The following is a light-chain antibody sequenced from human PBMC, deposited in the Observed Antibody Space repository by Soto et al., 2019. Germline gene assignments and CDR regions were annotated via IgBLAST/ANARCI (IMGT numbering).Light chain of an antibody. V-gene: IGKV3-20*01. CDR1: QSVSSSY. J-gene: IGKJ1*01. Sequence: EIGLTQSPGTLSLSPGERATLSCRASQSVSSSYLAWYQQKPGQAPRLLIYGASSRATGIPDRFSGSGSGTDFTLTSSRLEPEDFAVYYCQQYGSSRTFGQGTKVEI. CDR2: GAS. CDR3: QQYGSSRT.